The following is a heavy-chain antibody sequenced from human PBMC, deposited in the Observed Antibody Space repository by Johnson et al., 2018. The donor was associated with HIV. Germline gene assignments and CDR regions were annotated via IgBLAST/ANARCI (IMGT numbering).Heavy chain of an antibody. CDR2: IWYDGSNK. Sequence: QVYLVESGGGVVQPGRSLRLSCAASGFTFSSYGIHWVRQAPGKGLEWVAVIWYDGSNKYYADSVKGRFTISRDSSKNMLYLQMNSLRTEDTAVYYCGRDINYSNYVTDAFDIWGLGTMVTVSS. CDR1: GFTFSSYG. V-gene: IGHV3-33*01. J-gene: IGHJ3*02. D-gene: IGHD4-11*01. CDR3: GRDINYSNYVTDAFDI.